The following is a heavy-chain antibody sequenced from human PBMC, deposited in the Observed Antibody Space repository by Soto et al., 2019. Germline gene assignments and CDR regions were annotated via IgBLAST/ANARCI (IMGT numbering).Heavy chain of an antibody. Sequence: GSLELSHTAYGFTFSLYKLTSVLQGPAGGLEWVSFICSSRSAIYYADSVKGRFTYSRDNAKYSRYLQMHSLRSEDTAVYYCAREYDFMNGSSFYSWGQGTGVTVSA. CDR2: ICSSRSAI. V-gene: IGHV3-48*01. D-gene: IGHD3-3*01. CDR3: AREYDFMNGSSFYS. CDR1: GFTFSLYK. J-gene: IGHJ5*01.